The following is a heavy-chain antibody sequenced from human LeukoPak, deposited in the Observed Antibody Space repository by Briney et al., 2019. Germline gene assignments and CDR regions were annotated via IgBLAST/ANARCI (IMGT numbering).Heavy chain of an antibody. V-gene: IGHV1-18*04. CDR3: ARYTVTEPDY. Sequence: ASVKVSCKASGYTFTGYYMHWVRQAPGQGLEWMGWISTYNGNTNYVQKFQGRVTMTRDTSTTTAYMELRSLRSDDTAVYYCARYTVTEPDYWGQGTLVTVSS. D-gene: IGHD4-17*01. J-gene: IGHJ4*02. CDR2: ISTYNGNT. CDR1: GYTFTGYY.